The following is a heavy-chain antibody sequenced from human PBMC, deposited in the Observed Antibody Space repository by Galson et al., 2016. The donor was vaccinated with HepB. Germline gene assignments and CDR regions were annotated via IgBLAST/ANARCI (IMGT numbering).Heavy chain of an antibody. CDR3: ARRAYSGWFFDY. V-gene: IGHV3-33*01. CDR2: IWYDGSNK. D-gene: IGHD6-19*01. CDR1: GFAFNSYV. J-gene: IGHJ4*02. Sequence: SLRLSCAASGFAFNSYVMHWIRQAPGKGLEWVAVIWYDGSNKFYEDSLRGRFTISRDNSKNTLYLQMNSLSAEDTAVYYCARRAYSGWFFDYWGQGTLVTVSS.